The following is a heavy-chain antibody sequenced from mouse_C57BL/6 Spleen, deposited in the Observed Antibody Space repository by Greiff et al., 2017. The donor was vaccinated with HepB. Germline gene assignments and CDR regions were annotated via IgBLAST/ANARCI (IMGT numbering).Heavy chain of an antibody. D-gene: IGHD2-5*01. J-gene: IGHJ2*01. CDR1: GYAFSSSW. Sequence: QVQLQQSGPELVKPGASVKISCKASGYAFSSSWMNWVKQRPGKGLEWIGRIYPGDGDTNYNGKFKGKATLTADKSSSTAYMQLSSLTSEDSAVYFGAGYSIYVGYWGQGTTLTVAS. V-gene: IGHV1-82*01. CDR2: IYPGDGDT. CDR3: AGYSIYVGY.